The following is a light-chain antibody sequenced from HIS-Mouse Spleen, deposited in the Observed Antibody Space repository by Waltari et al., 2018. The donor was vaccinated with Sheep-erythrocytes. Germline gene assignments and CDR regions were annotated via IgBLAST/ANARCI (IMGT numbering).Light chain of an antibody. Sequence: DIHIPHSPSSVPAAVGDSVTLTCRACQGISSWLTWYQQKPGKAPKLLIYAASSLQSGVPSRFSGSGSGTDFTLTISSLQPEDFATYYCQQANSFPITFGQGTRLEIK. J-gene: IGKJ5*01. V-gene: IGKV1-12*01. CDR3: QQANSFPIT. CDR1: QGISSW. CDR2: AAS.